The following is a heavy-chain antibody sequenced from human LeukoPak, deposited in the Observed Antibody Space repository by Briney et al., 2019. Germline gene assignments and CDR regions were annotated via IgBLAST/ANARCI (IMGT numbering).Heavy chain of an antibody. CDR2: ISSTVSSI. D-gene: IGHD4-23*01. CDR1: EFTFSSYS. J-gene: IGHJ5*02. CDR3: ARDVTYHGGDWFDP. V-gene: IGHV3-48*04. Sequence: GGSLRLSCAASEFTFSSYSMSWVRQAPGKGLEWVSYISSTVSSIYYADSVKGRFTISRDNAKNSLYLQMNSLRAEDTAVYYCARDVTYHGGDWFDPWGQGTLVTVSS.